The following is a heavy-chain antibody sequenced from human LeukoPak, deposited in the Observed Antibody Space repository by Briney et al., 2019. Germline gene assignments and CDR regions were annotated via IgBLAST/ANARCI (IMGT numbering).Heavy chain of an antibody. J-gene: IGHJ4*02. D-gene: IGHD4-23*01. CDR3: ARESENVTTVEM. V-gene: IGHV1-69*01. CDR1: GGTFSSYA. Sequence: SVKVSCKASGGTFSSYAISWVRQAPGQGLEWMGGIIPIFGTANYAQKFQGRVTITADESTSTAYMELSSLRSEDTAVYYCARESENVTTVEMWGQGTLVTVSS. CDR2: IIPIFGTA.